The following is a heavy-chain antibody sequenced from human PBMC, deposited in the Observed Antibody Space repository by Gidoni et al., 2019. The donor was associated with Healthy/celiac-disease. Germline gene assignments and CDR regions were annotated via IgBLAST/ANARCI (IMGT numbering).Heavy chain of an antibody. J-gene: IGHJ6*02. D-gene: IGHD6-19*01. CDR3: ARASSSGWRAYYYYGMDV. CDR1: GFTFSSYE. Sequence: EVQLVESGGGLVQPGGSLRLSCAASGFTFSSYEMNWVRQAPGKGLECVSYISSSGSTIYYADSVKGRFTISRDNAKNSLYLQMNSLRAEDTAVYYCARASSSGWRAYYYYGMDVWGQGTTVTVSS. V-gene: IGHV3-48*03. CDR2: ISSSGSTI.